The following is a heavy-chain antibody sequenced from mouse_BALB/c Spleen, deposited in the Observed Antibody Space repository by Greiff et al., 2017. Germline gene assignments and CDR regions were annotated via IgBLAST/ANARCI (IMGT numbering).Heavy chain of an antibody. CDR1: GYTFTDYA. CDR3: AANWDWYFDV. CDR2: ISTYYGDA. V-gene: IGHV1S137*01. Sequence: QVQLQQPGAELVKPGASVKISCKGSGYTFTDYAMHWVKQSHAKSLEWIGVISTYYGDASYNQKFKGKATMTVDKSSSTAYMELARLTSEDSAIYYCAANWDWYFDVWGAGTTVTVSS. D-gene: IGHD4-1*01. J-gene: IGHJ1*01.